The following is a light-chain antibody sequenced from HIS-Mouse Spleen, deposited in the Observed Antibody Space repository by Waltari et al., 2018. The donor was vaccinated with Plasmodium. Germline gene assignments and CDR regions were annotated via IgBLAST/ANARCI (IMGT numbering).Light chain of an antibody. J-gene: IGLJ3*02. CDR3: QTWGTGFWV. V-gene: IGLV4-69*01. Sequence: QLVLTQSPSASASLGASVKLTRTLRSGHSSYALAWHQQQPEKGPRYLMKLNSDGRHSKGDGIPDRFSGSSSGAERYLTISSLQSEDEADYYCQTWGTGFWVFGGGTKLTVL. CDR1: SGHSSYA. CDR2: LNSDGRH.